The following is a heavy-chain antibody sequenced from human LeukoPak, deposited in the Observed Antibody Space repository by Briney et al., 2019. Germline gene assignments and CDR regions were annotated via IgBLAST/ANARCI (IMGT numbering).Heavy chain of an antibody. D-gene: IGHD6-19*01. V-gene: IGHV4-4*02. Sequence: PSETLSLTCAVSGGSISSSNWWSWVRQPPGKGLEWIGEIYHSGSTNYNPSLKSRVTISLDKSKNQFSLKLSSVTAADTAVYYCARDLGVVAGLDYYYYAMDVWGQGTTVTVSS. CDR3: ARDLGVVAGLDYYYYAMDV. J-gene: IGHJ6*02. CDR1: GGSISSSNW. CDR2: IYHSGST.